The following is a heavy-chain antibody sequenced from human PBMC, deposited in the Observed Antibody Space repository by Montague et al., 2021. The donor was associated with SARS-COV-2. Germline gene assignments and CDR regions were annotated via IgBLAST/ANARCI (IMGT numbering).Heavy chain of an antibody. J-gene: IGHJ2*01. CDR1: GGSISSGGYY. CDR2: IYYSGST. V-gene: IGHV4-31*03. CDR3: ARSPEPMIILIITSLNWYFDL. D-gene: IGHD3-22*01. Sequence: TLSLTCTVSGGSISSGGYYWSWIRQHPGKGLEWIGYIYYSGSTYYXPSLKSRVTISVDTPKNQFSLKMSSVTAADTAVYYCARSPEPMIILIITSLNWYFDLWGRGTLVTVSS.